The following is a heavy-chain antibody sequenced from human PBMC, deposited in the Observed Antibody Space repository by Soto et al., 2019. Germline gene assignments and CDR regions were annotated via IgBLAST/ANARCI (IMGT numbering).Heavy chain of an antibody. CDR1: GFTFSSYA. CDR3: AVPPGYCSSTSCQNFDP. J-gene: IGHJ5*02. Sequence: GGSLRLSCAASGFTFSSYAMHWVRQAPGKGLEWVAVISYDGSNKYYADSVKGRFTISRDNSKNTLYLQMNSLRAEDTAVYYCAVPPGYCSSTSCQNFDPWGQGTLVTVSS. V-gene: IGHV3-30-3*01. D-gene: IGHD2-2*01. CDR2: ISYDGSNK.